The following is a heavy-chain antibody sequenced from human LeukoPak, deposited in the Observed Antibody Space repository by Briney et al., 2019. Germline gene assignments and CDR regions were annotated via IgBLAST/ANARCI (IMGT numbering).Heavy chain of an antibody. CDR2: ISYDGSNK. D-gene: IGHD4-17*01. J-gene: IGHJ4*02. Sequence: SGRSLRLSCAASGFTFSSYAMHWVRQAPGKGLEWVAVISYDGSNKYYADSVKGRFTISRDNSKNTLYLQMNSLRAEDTAVYYCARRGDGPYYGDYFDYWGQGTLVTVSS. V-gene: IGHV3-30-3*01. CDR3: ARRGDGPYYGDYFDY. CDR1: GFTFSSYA.